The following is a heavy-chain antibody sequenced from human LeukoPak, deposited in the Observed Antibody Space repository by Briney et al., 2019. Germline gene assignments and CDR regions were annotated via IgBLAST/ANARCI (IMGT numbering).Heavy chain of an antibody. CDR2: INHSGST. CDR1: GGSFSGYY. Sequence: PSETLSLTCAVYGGSFSGYYWSWIRQPPGKGLEWIGEINHSGSTNYNPSLKSRVTISVDTSKNQFSLKLSSVAAADTAVYYCARGCRYYGSGSYYNRCWFDPWGQGTLVTVSS. J-gene: IGHJ5*02. V-gene: IGHV4-34*01. CDR3: ARGCRYYGSGSYYNRCWFDP. D-gene: IGHD3-10*01.